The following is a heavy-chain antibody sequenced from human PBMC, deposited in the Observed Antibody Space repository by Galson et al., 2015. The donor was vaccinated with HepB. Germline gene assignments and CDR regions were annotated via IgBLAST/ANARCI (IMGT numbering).Heavy chain of an antibody. CDR2: IGSKGINYAT. V-gene: IGHV3-73*01. D-gene: IGHD6-25*01. CDR3: TRLGDFSGYSSA. J-gene: IGHJ5*02. Sequence: SLRLSCAGSGFTFSGSAMHWVRQASGKGLEWVGRIGSKGINYATAYTASVKGRFTISRDDSKNTAYLQTNSLRTEDTAVYYCTRLGDFSGYSSAWGQGTLVTVSS. CDR1: GFTFSGSA.